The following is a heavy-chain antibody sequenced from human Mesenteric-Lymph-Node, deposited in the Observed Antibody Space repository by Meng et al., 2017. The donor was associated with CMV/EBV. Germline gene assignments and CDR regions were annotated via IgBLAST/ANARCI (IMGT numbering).Heavy chain of an antibody. CDR2: IHHSGAT. V-gene: IGHV4-4*02. J-gene: IGHJ3*02. Sequence: TCGVSGGSISSYTWWTWVRQAPGKGLEWIGKIHHSGATNYTPSLKGRVTMSVDRSKNQFSLQLTSVTAADTAVYYCAGLVWDRGLDIWGRGTMVTVSS. D-gene: IGHD2-8*01. CDR1: GGSISSYTW. CDR3: AGLVWDRGLDI.